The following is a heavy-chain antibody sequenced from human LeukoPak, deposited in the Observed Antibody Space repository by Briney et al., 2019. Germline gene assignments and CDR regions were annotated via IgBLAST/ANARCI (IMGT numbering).Heavy chain of an antibody. CDR2: ISSNGGST. CDR3: VSPGYSSSWYTERH. CDR1: GFTVSSNY. V-gene: IGHV3-64D*06. J-gene: IGHJ4*02. Sequence: GGSLRLSCAASGFTVSSNYMSWVRQAPGKGLEYVSAISSNGGSTYYADSVKGRFTISRDNSKNTLYLQMSSLRAEDTAVYYCVSPGYSSSWYTERHWGQGTLVTVSS. D-gene: IGHD6-13*01.